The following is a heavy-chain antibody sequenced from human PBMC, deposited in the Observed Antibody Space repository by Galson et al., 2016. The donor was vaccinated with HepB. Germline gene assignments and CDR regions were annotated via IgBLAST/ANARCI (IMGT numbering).Heavy chain of an antibody. J-gene: IGHJ4*02. CDR3: AKGWDDGSDASYFDF. V-gene: IGHV3-23*01. CDR2: ISASGAGT. D-gene: IGHD1-1*01. Sequence: SLRLSCAASGFTFSNYALSWVRQAPGKGLEWVSAISASGAGTYYADSVKGRFIISRDNSKNTLYLQMNSLRAEDTAVYYCAKGWDDGSDASYFDFGGQGTLVTVSS. CDR1: GFTFSNYA.